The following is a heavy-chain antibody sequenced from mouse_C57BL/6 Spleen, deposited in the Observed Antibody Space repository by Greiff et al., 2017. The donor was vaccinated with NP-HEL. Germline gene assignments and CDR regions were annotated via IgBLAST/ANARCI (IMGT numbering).Heavy chain of an antibody. CDR2: IWSDGST. V-gene: IGHV2-6*03. J-gene: IGHJ4*01. CDR1: GFSLTSYG. D-gene: IGHD1-1*01. CDR3: ARGYGSSYAMDY. Sequence: QVQLQQSGPGLVAPSQSLSITCTVSGFSLTSYGVHWVRQPPGKGLEWLVVIWSDGSTPYNSALKSRLSISKDNSKSQVFLKMNSLQTDDTAMYYCARGYGSSYAMDYWGQGTSVTVSS.